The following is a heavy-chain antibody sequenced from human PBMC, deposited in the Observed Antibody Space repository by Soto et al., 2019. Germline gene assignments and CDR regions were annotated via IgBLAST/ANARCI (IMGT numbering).Heavy chain of an antibody. J-gene: IGHJ4*02. CDR2: ISGSGGST. CDR3: ARRSSSWYFDC. CDR1: GFTFSSYA. Sequence: EVQLLESGGGLVQPGGSLRLSCAASGFTFSSYAMNWVRQAPGKGLEWVSVISGSGGSTYYADSVKGRFTISRDNSKNTLYLQMNSLRAEDTAVYYCARRSSSWYFDCWGQGTLFTVSS. V-gene: IGHV3-23*01. D-gene: IGHD6-13*01.